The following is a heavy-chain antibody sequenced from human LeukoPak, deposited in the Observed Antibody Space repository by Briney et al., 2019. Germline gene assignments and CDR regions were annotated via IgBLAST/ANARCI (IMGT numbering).Heavy chain of an antibody. Sequence: SETLSLTCTVSGGSISSGGYYWSWIRQHPGKGLEWIGYIYNSGNTYYNPSLKSRVTISVDTSKNQFSLKLSSVTAADTAVYYCARRSPITPDYFDYWGQGTLVTVSS. CDR3: ARRSPITPDYFDY. CDR1: GGSISSGGYY. CDR2: IYNSGNT. D-gene: IGHD1-14*01. J-gene: IGHJ4*02. V-gene: IGHV4-31*03.